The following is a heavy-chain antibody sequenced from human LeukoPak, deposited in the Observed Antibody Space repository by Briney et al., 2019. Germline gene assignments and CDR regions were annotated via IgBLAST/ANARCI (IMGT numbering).Heavy chain of an antibody. CDR3: ARTAYGWLQANFDC. Sequence: PGGSLRLSCAASGFTFSSYWMSWVRQAPGKGLEWVANIKQDGSEKYYVDSVKGRFTISRDNAKNSLYLQMNSLRAEDTAVYYCARTAYGWLQANFDCWGQGTLVTVSS. D-gene: IGHD5-24*01. J-gene: IGHJ4*02. V-gene: IGHV3-7*01. CDR1: GFTFSSYW. CDR2: IKQDGSEK.